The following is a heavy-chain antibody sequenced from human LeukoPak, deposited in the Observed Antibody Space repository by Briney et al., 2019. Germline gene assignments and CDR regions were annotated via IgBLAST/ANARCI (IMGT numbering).Heavy chain of an antibody. CDR1: GGSISSYY. J-gene: IGHJ6*03. D-gene: IGHD5-18*01. V-gene: IGHV4-59*01. CDR2: IYYSGST. Sequence: SETLSLTCTVSGGSISSYYWSWIRQPPGKGLEWIGYIYYSGSTNYNPSLKSRVTISVDTSKNQFSLKLSSVTAADTAVYDCARGTLPGLDTAMVHMDVWGKGTTVTVSS. CDR3: ARGTLPGLDTAMVHMDV.